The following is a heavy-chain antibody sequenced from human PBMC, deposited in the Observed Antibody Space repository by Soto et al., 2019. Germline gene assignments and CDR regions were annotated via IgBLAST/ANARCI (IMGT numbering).Heavy chain of an antibody. CDR2: INHSGST. D-gene: IGHD6-13*01. CDR1: GGSLSGYY. CDR3: ARASSSSWYEPFDY. V-gene: IGHV4-34*01. J-gene: IGHJ4*02. Sequence: SETLSLTCAVYGGSLSGYYWSWIRQPPGKGLEWIGDINHSGSTNYNPSLKSRVTISVDTSKNQFSLKLSSVTAADTAVYYCARASSSSWYEPFDYWGQGTLVTVSS.